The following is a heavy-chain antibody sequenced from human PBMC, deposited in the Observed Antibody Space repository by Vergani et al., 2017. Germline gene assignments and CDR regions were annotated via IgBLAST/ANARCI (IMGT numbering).Heavy chain of an antibody. Sequence: EVQLVQSGAEVKKPGESLKISCKGSGYNFASYWIGWVRQMPGKGLEWMGIIYPGDSDTRYSPSFKGQVTISADTSISTAYLQWSSLKASDTAMYYCARRWAIYALGTYYGAFDIWGQGTMVTVSS. CDR3: ARRWAIYALGTYYGAFDI. J-gene: IGHJ3*02. CDR1: GYNFASYW. V-gene: IGHV5-51*01. CDR2: IYPGDSDT. D-gene: IGHD3-10*01.